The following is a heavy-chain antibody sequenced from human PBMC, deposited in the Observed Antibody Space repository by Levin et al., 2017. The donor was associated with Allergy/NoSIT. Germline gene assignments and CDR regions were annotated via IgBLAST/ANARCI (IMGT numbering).Heavy chain of an antibody. Sequence: SVKVSCKASGGTFSSYPISWVRQAPGQGLEWMGRIIPILGIANYAQKFQGRVTITADKSTSTAYMELSSLRSEDTAVYYCARGVDIVATMELDDWGQGTLVTVSS. D-gene: IGHD5-12*01. CDR2: IIPILGIA. CDR3: ARGVDIVATMELDD. J-gene: IGHJ4*02. CDR1: GGTFSSYP. V-gene: IGHV1-69*04.